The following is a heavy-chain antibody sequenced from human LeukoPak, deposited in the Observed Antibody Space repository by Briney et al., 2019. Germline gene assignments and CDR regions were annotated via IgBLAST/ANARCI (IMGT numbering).Heavy chain of an antibody. CDR2: IYPSGST. CDR3: ARTSSSSWSYGMDV. CDR1: DASISSYH. Sequence: SETLSLTCTVSDASISSYHWSWIRQPAGKGLGWIGRIYPSGSTNYNPSLKSRVTMSVDTSKNQFSLNLSSMTAADTAMYFCARTSSSSWSYGMDVWGQGTTVTVSS. J-gene: IGHJ6*02. D-gene: IGHD6-13*01. V-gene: IGHV4-4*07.